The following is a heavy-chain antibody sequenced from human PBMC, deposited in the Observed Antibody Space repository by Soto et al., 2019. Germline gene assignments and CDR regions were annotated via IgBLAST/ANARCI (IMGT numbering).Heavy chain of an antibody. J-gene: IGHJ5*02. Sequence: QVQLVQSGAEVKKPGASVKVSCKASGYTFTSYDINWVRQATGQGLEWMGWMNPNSGNTGYAQKFQGRVTMTRKISINTAYVKLRRMRSEDMAVYYCGRDYGDYGPNGFDPWGQGSLVNVSS. V-gene: IGHV1-8*01. CDR1: GYTFTSYD. CDR2: MNPNSGNT. D-gene: IGHD4-17*01. CDR3: GRDYGDYGPNGFDP.